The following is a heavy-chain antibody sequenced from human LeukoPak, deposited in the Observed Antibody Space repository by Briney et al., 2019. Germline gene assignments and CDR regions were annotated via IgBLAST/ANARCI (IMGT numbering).Heavy chain of an antibody. CDR2: IYYTGNT. D-gene: IGHD3-3*01. CDR1: GGSIRNYY. J-gene: IGHJ3*02. CDR3: ARPSKVRSSFGAFDI. Sequence: SETLSLICTVSGGSIRNYYWSWIRQPPGKGLEWIGYIYYTGNTNYSPSLSSRVTISVDTSKNQFSLKLSSVTAADTAVYFCARPSKVRSSFGAFDIWGQGTRVTVSS. V-gene: IGHV4-59*01.